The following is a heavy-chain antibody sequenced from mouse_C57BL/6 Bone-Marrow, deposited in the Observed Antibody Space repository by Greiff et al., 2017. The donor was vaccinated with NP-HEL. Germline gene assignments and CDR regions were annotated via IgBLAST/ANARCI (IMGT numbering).Heavy chain of an antibody. CDR1: GFTFSSYA. D-gene: IGHD1-1*01. CDR2: ISDGGSYT. V-gene: IGHV5-4*01. J-gene: IGHJ3*01. CDR3: ARDNFHYYGSSPFAY. Sequence: EVKLVESGGGLVKPGGSLKLSCAASGFTFSSYAMSWVRQTPEKRLEWVATISDGGSYTYYPDNVKGRFTISRDNAKNNLYLQMSHLKSEDTAMYYCARDNFHYYGSSPFAYWGQGTLVTVSA.